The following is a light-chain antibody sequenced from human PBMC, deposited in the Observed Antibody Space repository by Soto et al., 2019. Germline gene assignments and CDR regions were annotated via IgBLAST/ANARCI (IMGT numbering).Light chain of an antibody. J-gene: IGKJ4*01. Sequence: EIVLTQSPGTLSLSPGERATLSCRASQSVSNNYLAWYQQKPGQAPRLLIYGASNRATGIPDRFSGSGSGTDFTLTISRLEPEDFAVYYCQQYNRWPLTFGGGTKVDIK. CDR1: QSVSNNY. CDR2: GAS. V-gene: IGKV3-20*01. CDR3: QQYNRWPLT.